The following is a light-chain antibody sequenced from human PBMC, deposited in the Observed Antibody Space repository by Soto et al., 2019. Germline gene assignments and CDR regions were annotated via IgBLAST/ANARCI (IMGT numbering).Light chain of an antibody. Sequence: ELVLTQSPGTLSLSPGERATLSCRASQSVSSSYLAWYQQKPGQAPSLLILGASTRATGVPARFSGSGSGTEFTLSISSLQSEDFAVYYCKQYKEWPPFTFGQGTRLEIK. CDR3: KQYKEWPPFT. CDR1: QSVSSSY. CDR2: GAS. V-gene: IGKV3-15*01. J-gene: IGKJ5*01.